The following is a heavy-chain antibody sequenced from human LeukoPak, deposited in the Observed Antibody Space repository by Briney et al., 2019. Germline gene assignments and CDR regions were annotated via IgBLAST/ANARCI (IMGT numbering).Heavy chain of an antibody. Sequence: ASEKVSCKASGYTFTSYGISWVRQAPGQGLEWMGWISAYNGNTNYAQKLQGRVTMTTDTSTSTAYMELGSLRSDDTAVYYCARVMGLLGEGRWFDPWGQGTLVTVSS. J-gene: IGHJ5*02. V-gene: IGHV1-18*01. CDR3: ARVMGLLGEGRWFDP. CDR2: ISAYNGNT. D-gene: IGHD3-10*01. CDR1: GYTFTSYG.